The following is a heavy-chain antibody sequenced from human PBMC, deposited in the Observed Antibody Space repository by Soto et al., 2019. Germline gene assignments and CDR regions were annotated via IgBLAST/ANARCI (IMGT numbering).Heavy chain of an antibody. Sequence: VQLVESGGGLVQPGGSLRLSCEASGFTFRNYDMHWVRQGTGKGLEWVSGISAAGDPDYADSVEGRFTISRENAQNSFFLQMNSLRVGDTAVYYCARTVRDFYGLDVWGQGTTVIVSS. J-gene: IGHJ6*02. CDR2: ISAAGDP. V-gene: IGHV3-13*05. CDR1: GFTFRNYD. CDR3: ARTVRDFYGLDV.